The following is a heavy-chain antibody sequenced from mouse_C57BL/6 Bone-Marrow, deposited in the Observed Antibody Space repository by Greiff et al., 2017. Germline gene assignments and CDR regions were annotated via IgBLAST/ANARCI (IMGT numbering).Heavy chain of an antibody. D-gene: IGHD1-1*01. CDR3: TRWSTTVADV. CDR1: GYTFTDYE. Sequence: QVQLKQSGAELVRPGASVTLSCKASGYTFTDYEMHWVKQTPVHGLEWIGAIDPETGGTAYNQKFKGKAILTADKSSSTAYMELRSLTSEDSAVYYCTRWSTTVADVWGTGTTVTVSS. CDR2: IDPETGGT. V-gene: IGHV1-15*01. J-gene: IGHJ1*03.